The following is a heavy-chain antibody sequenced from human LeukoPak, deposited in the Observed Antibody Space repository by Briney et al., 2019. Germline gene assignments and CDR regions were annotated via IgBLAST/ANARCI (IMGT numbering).Heavy chain of an antibody. CDR1: GFTFSSYS. V-gene: IGHV3-48*01. CDR3: ARLTTLTTQDAFDI. Sequence: PGGSLRLSCAASGFTFSSYSMNWVRQAPGKGLDWVSYISSSSSTIYYADSVKGRFTISRDNAKNSLYLQMNSLRAEDTAVYYCARLTTLTTQDAFDIWGQGKTVTVSS. CDR2: ISSSSSTI. J-gene: IGHJ3*02. D-gene: IGHD4-17*01.